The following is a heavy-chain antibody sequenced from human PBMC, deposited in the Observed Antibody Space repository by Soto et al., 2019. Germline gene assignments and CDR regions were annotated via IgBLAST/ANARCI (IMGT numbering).Heavy chain of an antibody. CDR3: ARCHRGLRCHLDY. CDR2: IGPKSGGE. CDR1: GYTFTDYY. Sequence: ASVKVSCKASGYTFTDYYIQWVRQAPGQGLEYMGWIGPKSGGEAHAQKFRGRVTMTRDTSVNSAYLHLSSLTPDDTAVYFCARCHRGLRCHLDYWGQGTLVTVSS. J-gene: IGHJ4*02. V-gene: IGHV1-2*02. D-gene: IGHD4-17*01.